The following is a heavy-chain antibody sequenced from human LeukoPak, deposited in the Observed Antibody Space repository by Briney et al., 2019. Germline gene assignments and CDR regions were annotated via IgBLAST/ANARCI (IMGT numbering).Heavy chain of an antibody. CDR3: ARDPSEGATPLH. CDR1: GFTFSSYR. D-gene: IGHD2-15*01. J-gene: IGHJ4*02. V-gene: IGHV3-21*01. Sequence: GGSLRLSCAASGFTFSSYRMNWVRQAPGKGLEWVSSISSSSSYIYYADSVKGRFTISRDNAKNSLYLQMNSLRAEDTAVYYCARDPSEGATPLHWGQGTLVTVSS. CDR2: ISSSSSYI.